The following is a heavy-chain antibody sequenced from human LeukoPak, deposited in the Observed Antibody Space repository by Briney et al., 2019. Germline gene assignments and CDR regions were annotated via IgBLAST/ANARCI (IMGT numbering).Heavy chain of an antibody. CDR1: GYTFTSYY. J-gene: IGHJ4*02. D-gene: IGHD6-19*01. V-gene: IGHV1-46*01. CDR3: ARGLGIAVAGPNLDY. CDR2: INPSGGST. Sequence: ASVKVSCKASGYTFTSYYMHWVRQAPGQGLEWMGIINPSGGSTSYAQKFQGRVTMTRDMSTSTVYMELSSLRSEDTAVYYCARGLGIAVAGPNLDYWGQGTLVTVSS.